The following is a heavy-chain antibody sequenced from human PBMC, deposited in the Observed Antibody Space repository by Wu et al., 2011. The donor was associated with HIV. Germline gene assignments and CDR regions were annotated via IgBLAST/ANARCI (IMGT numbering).Heavy chain of an antibody. J-gene: IGHJ5*02. Sequence: QVQLVQSGAEVKKPGSSVKVSCKASGGTFSSYAISWVRQAPGQGLEWMGGIIPLFGTTNYAQKFQGRVSITTDESTSTAYMELSSLRYEDTAVYYCARDISIFRVGQGSWFDPWGQGTLVTVSS. D-gene: IGHD3-9*01. V-gene: IGHV1-69*05. CDR1: GGTFSSYA. CDR3: ARDISIFRVGQGSWFDP. CDR2: IIPLFGTT.